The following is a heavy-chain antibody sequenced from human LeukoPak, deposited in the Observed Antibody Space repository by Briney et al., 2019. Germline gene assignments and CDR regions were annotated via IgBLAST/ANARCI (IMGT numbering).Heavy chain of an antibody. D-gene: IGHD3-10*01. V-gene: IGHV4-59*01. Sequence: SETLSLTCTVSGGSISSYNWGWIRRPPGKGLEWIGYCYNSGSTNFSPSLKSRLTISLDTSKNQFSLKLTSVTAADTAVYYCARVGYYGSGSYETFDYWGQGTLVTVSS. J-gene: IGHJ4*02. CDR2: CYNSGST. CDR3: ARVGYYGSGSYETFDY. CDR1: GGSISSYN.